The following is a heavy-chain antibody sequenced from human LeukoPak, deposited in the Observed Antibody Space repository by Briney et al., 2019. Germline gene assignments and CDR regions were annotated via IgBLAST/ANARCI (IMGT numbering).Heavy chain of an antibody. J-gene: IGHJ3*02. Sequence: GSSVKVSCKASGGTFSSYAISWVRQAPGQGLEWMGGIIPIFGTANYAQKFQGRVTITADKSTSTAYMELSSLRSEDTAVYYCARGVEDIVLMVAATGSGYHAFDIWGQGTMVTVSS. CDR2: IIPIFGTA. V-gene: IGHV1-69*06. CDR1: GGTFSSYA. CDR3: ARGVEDIVLMVAATGSGYHAFDI. D-gene: IGHD2-8*01.